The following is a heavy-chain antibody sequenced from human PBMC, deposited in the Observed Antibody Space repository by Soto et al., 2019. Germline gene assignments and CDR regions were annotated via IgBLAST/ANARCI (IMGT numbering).Heavy chain of an antibody. CDR3: ARDRGIAAAGTDFDY. D-gene: IGHD6-13*01. Sequence: ASVKVSCKASGYTFTSYGISWVRQAPGQGLEWMGWISAYNGNTNYAQKLQGRVTMTTDTSTSTAYTELRSLRSDDTAVYYCARDRGIAAAGTDFDYWGQGTLVTVSS. CDR1: GYTFTSYG. CDR2: ISAYNGNT. J-gene: IGHJ4*02. V-gene: IGHV1-18*01.